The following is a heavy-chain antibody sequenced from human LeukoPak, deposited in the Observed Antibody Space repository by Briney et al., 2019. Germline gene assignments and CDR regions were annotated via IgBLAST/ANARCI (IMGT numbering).Heavy chain of an antibody. CDR2: MNPNSGNT. Sequence: ASVKVSCKASGYTFTSYDINWVRQATGQGLEWMGWMNPNSGNTGYAQKFQGRVTMTRNTSISTAYMELSSLRSEGTAVYYCARGLDSSSWWSYYYYMDVWGKGTTVTISS. D-gene: IGHD6-13*01. V-gene: IGHV1-8*01. CDR1: GYTFTSYD. J-gene: IGHJ6*03. CDR3: ARGLDSSSWWSYYYYMDV.